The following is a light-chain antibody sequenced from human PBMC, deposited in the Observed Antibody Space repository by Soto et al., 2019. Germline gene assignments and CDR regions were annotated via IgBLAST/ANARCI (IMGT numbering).Light chain of an antibody. J-gene: IGKJ1*01. CDR2: DAS. V-gene: IGKV1-39*01. Sequence: DIQMTQSPSSLSASVGDRVTITCRTSQNIYTSLNWYQQKAGRAPAVLIYDASSLQGGVPLRFSGSGSGTDFTLTISGLQPDDSATYYCQESRSALWGTCGQGTKVEVK. CDR1: QNIYTS. CDR3: QESRSALWGT.